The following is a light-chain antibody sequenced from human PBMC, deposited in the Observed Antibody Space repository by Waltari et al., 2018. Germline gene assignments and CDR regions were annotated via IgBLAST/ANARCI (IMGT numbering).Light chain of an antibody. Sequence: QAVVTQEPSLTVSPGGTVTLTCGSSTGAVTSGHYPYWFQQKPGQAPRTLIYDTSNKPSWTPARFSGSLLGGIAALTLSGAQPEDEAEYYCLLSYSGAHWVFGGGTKLTVL. CDR3: LLSYSGAHWV. CDR1: TGAVTSGHY. CDR2: DTS. J-gene: IGLJ3*02. V-gene: IGLV7-46*01.